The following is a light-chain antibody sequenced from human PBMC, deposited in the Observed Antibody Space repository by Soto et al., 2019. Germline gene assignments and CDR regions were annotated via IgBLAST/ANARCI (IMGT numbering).Light chain of an antibody. CDR1: QNIDRC. CDR2: DAS. CDR3: QQYIDSWT. J-gene: IGKJ1*01. Sequence: DIQMTQSPSTLSASVGDRVNMTCRASQNIDRCLAWYQQRPGEGPKVLMFDASKLESGVPSRFSGSGSGTEFTLTISSLQTDDFATYYCQQYIDSWTFGQGTKVDIK. V-gene: IGKV1-5*01.